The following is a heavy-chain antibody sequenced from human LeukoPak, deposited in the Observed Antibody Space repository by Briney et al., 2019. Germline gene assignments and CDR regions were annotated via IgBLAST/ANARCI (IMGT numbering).Heavy chain of an antibody. V-gene: IGHV4-34*01. D-gene: IGHD5-24*01. CDR2: IDHRGDT. J-gene: IGHJ4*03. Sequence: SETLSLTCAVYGGSFSRYYWSWIRQSPGKGLEWIAEIDHRGDTNYNPSVKSRVTISVDTSKSQFSLKVRSVSAADTAVYYCARGATISETGYFDFWGQGTPVTVSS. CDR3: ARGATISETGYFDF. CDR1: GGSFSRYY.